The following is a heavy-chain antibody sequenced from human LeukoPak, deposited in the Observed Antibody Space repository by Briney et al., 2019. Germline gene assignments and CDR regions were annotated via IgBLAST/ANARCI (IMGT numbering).Heavy chain of an antibody. CDR3: ARERRRYGSGSHTGPNWFDP. CDR1: GGSFSGYY. CDR2: INHSGST. V-gene: IGHV4-34*01. D-gene: IGHD3-10*01. Sequence: SETLSLTCAVYGGSFSGYYWSWIRQPPGKGLDWIGEINHSGSTNYNPSLKSRVNISVDTSKNQFSLKLSSVTAADTAVYYCARERRRYGSGSHTGPNWFDPWGQGTLVTVSS. J-gene: IGHJ5*02.